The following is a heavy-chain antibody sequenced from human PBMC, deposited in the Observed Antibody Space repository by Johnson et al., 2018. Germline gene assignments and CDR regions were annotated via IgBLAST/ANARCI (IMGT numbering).Heavy chain of an antibody. CDR1: GFTSDNFH. D-gene: IGHD4-17*01. CDR2: LSGSFPGT. J-gene: IGHJ1*01. CDR3: ARRGDYDEGYFQH. Sequence: VQLQESGGDLVQPGGSLRLSCAASGFTSDNFHMSWVRQAPGKGLEWVSSLSGSFPGTYYADSVKGRFTISRDNSKNTVYLQMNSLRSDDPAVYYCARRGDYDEGYFQHWGQVTLVIVSS. V-gene: IGHV3-23*01.